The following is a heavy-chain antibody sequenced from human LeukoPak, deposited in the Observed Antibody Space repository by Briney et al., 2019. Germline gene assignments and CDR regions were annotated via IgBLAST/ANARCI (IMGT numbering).Heavy chain of an antibody. CDR3: AKGSDFWGAFDY. D-gene: IGHD3-3*01. J-gene: IGHJ4*02. V-gene: IGHV1-3*04. CDR2: INTGNGNT. Sequence: GASVKVSCKASGYTFTSYAMHWVRQAPGQRLEWMGWINTGNGNTKYSQKFQGRVTITRDTSASTAYMELSSLRSEDTAVYYCAKGSDFWGAFDYWGQGTLVTVSS. CDR1: GYTFTSYA.